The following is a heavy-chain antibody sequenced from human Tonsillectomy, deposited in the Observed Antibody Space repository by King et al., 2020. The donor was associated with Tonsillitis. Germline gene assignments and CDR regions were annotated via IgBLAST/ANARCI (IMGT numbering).Heavy chain of an antibody. CDR1: GYTFTGFW. Sequence: VQLVESGAVVKKPGESLTISCQTSGYTFTGFWINWVRQLPGKGLEWLGRIDPVDSYTYYSPSFQGHLTLSVDKSISTAYLQWSILKASDTAMYDCARRHCNNTSCYFEYWGQGTLVTVSS. V-gene: IGHV5-10-1*03. CDR2: IDPVDSYT. CDR3: ARRHCNNTSCYFEY. J-gene: IGHJ4*03. D-gene: IGHD2-2*01.